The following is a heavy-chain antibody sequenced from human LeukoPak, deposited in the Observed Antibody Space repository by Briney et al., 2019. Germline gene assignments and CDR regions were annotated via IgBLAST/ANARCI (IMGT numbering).Heavy chain of an antibody. Sequence: SETLSLTCAVYGGSFSGYYWSWIRQPPGKGLEWIGEINHSGSTNYNPSLKSRVTISVDTSKNQFSLKLSSVTAADTAVYYCARSKAHLSTSWYGTWFDPWGQGTLVTASS. CDR1: GGSFSGYY. CDR3: ARSKAHLSTSWYGTWFDP. J-gene: IGHJ5*02. CDR2: INHSGST. D-gene: IGHD2-2*01. V-gene: IGHV4-34*01.